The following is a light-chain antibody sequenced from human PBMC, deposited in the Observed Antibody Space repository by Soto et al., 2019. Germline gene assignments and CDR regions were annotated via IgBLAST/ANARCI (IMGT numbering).Light chain of an antibody. Sequence: DIVMTQSPDSLAVSLGERATINCKSSQSVYSRSNNQNYLAWFQQKPGQTPKMLIFWASTRQSGVPDRFRGSGSGTDFTLTIINLQAEDVAVYYCLQYYAGLALSFGGGTKVEIK. J-gene: IGKJ4*01. CDR2: WAS. CDR3: LQYYAGLALS. V-gene: IGKV4-1*01. CDR1: QSVYSRSNNQNY.